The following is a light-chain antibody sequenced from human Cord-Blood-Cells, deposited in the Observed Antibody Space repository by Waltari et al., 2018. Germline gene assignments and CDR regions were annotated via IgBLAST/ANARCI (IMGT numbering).Light chain of an antibody. J-gene: IGLJ3*02. V-gene: IGLV2-23*01. CDR2: EGS. CDR1: SSDVGSYNL. Sequence: QSALTQPASVSGSPGQSITISCTGTSSDVGSYNLVSWYQQYPGKAPKLMIYEGSKRPSGVSNRFSGSKSGNTASLTISGLQAEDEADYSCCSYAGSSTWVFGGGTKLTVL. CDR3: CSYAGSSTWV.